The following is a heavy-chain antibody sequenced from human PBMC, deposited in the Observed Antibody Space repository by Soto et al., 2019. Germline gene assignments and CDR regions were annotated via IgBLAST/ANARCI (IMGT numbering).Heavy chain of an antibody. CDR2: IVVGSGNT. V-gene: IGHV1-58*01. D-gene: IGHD1-7*01. CDR1: GYTFTNSA. Sequence: FCFKATGYTFTNSAVQCVRQARGQRLEWIGWIVVGSGNTNYAQKFQERVTITRDMSTSTAYMELSSLRSEDTAVYCCAAESPRNYMGGYYYYGMDVWGQGTTVTVSS. CDR3: AAESPRNYMGGYYYYGMDV. J-gene: IGHJ6*02.